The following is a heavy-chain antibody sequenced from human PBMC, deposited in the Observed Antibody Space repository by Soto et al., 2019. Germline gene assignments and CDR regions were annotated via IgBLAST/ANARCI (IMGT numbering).Heavy chain of an antibody. J-gene: IGHJ3*02. D-gene: IGHD3-10*02. CDR3: ARDSNGLFGELLSPAAFDI. Sequence: QVQLVQSGAEVKKPGASVKVSCKASGYTFTSYGISWVRQAPGQGLEWMGWISAYNGNTNYAQKLQGRVTMTTDTSTSTANMELRSLRSDDTAVYYCARDSNGLFGELLSPAAFDIWGQGTMVTVSS. CDR1: GYTFTSYG. CDR2: ISAYNGNT. V-gene: IGHV1-18*01.